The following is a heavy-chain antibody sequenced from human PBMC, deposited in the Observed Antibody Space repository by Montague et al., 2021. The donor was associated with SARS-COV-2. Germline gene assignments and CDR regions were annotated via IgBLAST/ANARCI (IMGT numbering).Heavy chain of an antibody. CDR2: IKQDGSEK. J-gene: IGHJ4*02. CDR3: ARAPSSSWYFDS. D-gene: IGHD6-13*01. V-gene: IGHV3-7*01. Sequence: SLRLSCAASGFTFTSYWMSWVRQAPGKGLEWVANIKQDGSEKYYVDSVKGRFTIARDNAKNSLYLQMNSLGAEDTAVYYCARAPSSSWYFDSWGQGTLVTVSS. CDR1: GFTFTSYW.